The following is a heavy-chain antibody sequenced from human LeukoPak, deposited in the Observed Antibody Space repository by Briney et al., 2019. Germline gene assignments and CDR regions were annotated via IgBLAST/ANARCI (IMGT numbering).Heavy chain of an antibody. CDR2: ISGSGGTT. CDR1: GFSFSSYA. Sequence: GGSLRLSCAASGFSFSSYAMSWVRRAPGKGLEWVSAISGSGGTTYYADSVKGRFTISRGNSKNTLYLQMNSLRAEDTAVYYCASRIDVWGSYRYFDYWGQGTLVTVSS. J-gene: IGHJ4*02. D-gene: IGHD3-16*02. CDR3: ASRIDVWGSYRYFDY. V-gene: IGHV3-23*01.